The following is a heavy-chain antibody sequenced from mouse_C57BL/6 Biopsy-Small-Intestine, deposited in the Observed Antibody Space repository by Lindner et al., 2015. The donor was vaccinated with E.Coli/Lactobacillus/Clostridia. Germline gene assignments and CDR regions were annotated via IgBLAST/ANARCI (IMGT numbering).Heavy chain of an antibody. V-gene: IGHV1-14*01. D-gene: IGHD2-12*01. Sequence: SVKVSCKASGYTFTSYGISWVRQAPGQGLEWIGYTGPYNDDIHYAQKFQGRVTVTADTSASTAYMELRSLRSDDTAVYYCARDRGYRPDTFDIWGQGTTVTVSS. CDR2: TGPYNDDI. CDR1: GYTFTSYG. CDR3: ARDRGYRPDTFDI. J-gene: IGHJ1*01.